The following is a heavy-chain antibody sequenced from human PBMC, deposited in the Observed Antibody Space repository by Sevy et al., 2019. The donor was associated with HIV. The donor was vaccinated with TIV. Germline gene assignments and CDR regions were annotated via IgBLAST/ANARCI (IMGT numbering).Heavy chain of an antibody. D-gene: IGHD6-13*01. J-gene: IGHJ6*02. CDR3: ARVASSSPSEGYYYGMDV. Sequence: ASVKVSCKASGYTFTSYDINWVRQATGQGLEWMGWMNPNSGNTGYAQKFQGRVTMTSNNSISTACMELSSLRSEDTAVYYCARVASSSPSEGYYYGMDVWGQGTTVTVSS. CDR1: GYTFTSYD. CDR2: MNPNSGNT. V-gene: IGHV1-8*01.